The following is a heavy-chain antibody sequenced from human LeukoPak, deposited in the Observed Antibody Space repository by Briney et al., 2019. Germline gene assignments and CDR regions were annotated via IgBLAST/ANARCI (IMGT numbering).Heavy chain of an antibody. V-gene: IGHV4-31*03. CDR1: GVSISSGGYY. J-gene: IGHJ4*02. D-gene: IGHD2-8*02. CDR3: ARAGGVWLEFDY. CDR2: IFYSGST. Sequence: PSETLSLTCTVSGVSISSGGYYWSWIRQHLGKGLEWIGYIFYSGSTYYNPSLKSRVTISVDTSKNQFSLKLSSVTAEDTAVYYCARAGGVWLEFDYWGQGTLVTVSS.